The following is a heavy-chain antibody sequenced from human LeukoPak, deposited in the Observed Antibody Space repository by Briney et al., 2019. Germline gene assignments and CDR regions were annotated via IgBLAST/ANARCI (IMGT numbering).Heavy chain of an antibody. D-gene: IGHD3-3*01. V-gene: IGHV1-2*02. CDR2: INPNSGVT. CDR1: GYTFTGYY. J-gene: IGHJ4*02. CDR3: ARDGEIGVAAN. Sequence: ASVKVSCKASGYTFTGYYMHWVRQAPGQGLEWMGWINPNSGVTNSYQKFHDRITITRDTSISPTYIELCKLTADDPAVYHCARDGEIGVAANWGQGTLVTVSS.